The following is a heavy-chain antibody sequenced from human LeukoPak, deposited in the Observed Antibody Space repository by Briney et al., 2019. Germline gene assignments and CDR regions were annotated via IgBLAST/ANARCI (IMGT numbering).Heavy chain of an antibody. CDR1: GGTFSSYA. CDR2: IIPIFGTA. J-gene: IGHJ6*03. CDR3: AQGGYCSGGSCYRVADYYYYYMDV. Sequence: ASVKVSCKASGGTFSSYAISWVRQAPGQGLEWMGGIIPIFGTANYAQKSQGRVTITADESTSTAYMELSSLRSEDTAVYYCAQGGYCSGGSCYRVADYYYYYMDVWGKGTTVTVSS. D-gene: IGHD2-15*01. V-gene: IGHV1-69*13.